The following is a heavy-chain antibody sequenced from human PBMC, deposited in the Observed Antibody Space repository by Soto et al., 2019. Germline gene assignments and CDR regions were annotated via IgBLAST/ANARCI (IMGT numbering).Heavy chain of an antibody. CDR1: GYTFSNFA. Sequence: DSVKVSCKASGYTFSNFAMHWVRQAPGQRLEWMGWINAGSWNTKYSQKFQGRVTITRNTSVSTAYMELSSLRSEDTAVYYCAREGVRGMDVWGQRNTVPVSS. V-gene: IGHV1-3*01. CDR2: INAGSWNT. D-gene: IGHD3-16*01. J-gene: IGHJ6*02. CDR3: AREGVRGMDV.